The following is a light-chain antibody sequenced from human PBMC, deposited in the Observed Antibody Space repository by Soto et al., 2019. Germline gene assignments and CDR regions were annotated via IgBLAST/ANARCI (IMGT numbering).Light chain of an antibody. J-gene: IGKJ5*01. Sequence: DMQMTQSPSSLSSSVGDRVTITCRAIQSISSYLNWYQQKPGKAPKLLIYAASSLQSGVPSRFSGSGSGTAFTPTISSLQPEDFATYYCQQSYSTPINFGQGTRLEIK. CDR1: QSISSY. CDR2: AAS. V-gene: IGKV1-39*01. CDR3: QQSYSTPIN.